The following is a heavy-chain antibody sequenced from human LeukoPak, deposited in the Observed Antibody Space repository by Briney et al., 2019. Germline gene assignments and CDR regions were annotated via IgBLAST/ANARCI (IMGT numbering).Heavy chain of an antibody. Sequence: ASVKVSCKASGYTFTSYGISRVRQAPGQGLEWMGWITAYNGNTNYAQKLQGRVTITTDTSKSTNYMELRSLRSDDTTVYYCARAKWIRRANAFDIWDQGTMVTVSS. CDR1: GYTFTSYG. V-gene: IGHV1-18*01. D-gene: IGHD5-18*01. CDR3: ARAKWIRRANAFDI. J-gene: IGHJ3*02. CDR2: ITAYNGNT.